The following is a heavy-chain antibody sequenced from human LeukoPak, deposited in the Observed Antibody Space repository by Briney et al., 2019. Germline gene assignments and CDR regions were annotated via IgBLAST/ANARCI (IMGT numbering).Heavy chain of an antibody. Sequence: GGSLSLSCAASGFTFSSYWMSWVRQAPGKGLEWVANIKQDGSEKYYVDSVKGRFTISRDNAKNSLYLQMNSLRAEDTAVYYCARESAEGIAVAGLDYWGQGTLVTVSS. CDR2: IKQDGSEK. CDR1: GFTFSSYW. CDR3: ARESAEGIAVAGLDY. J-gene: IGHJ4*02. V-gene: IGHV3-7*01. D-gene: IGHD6-19*01.